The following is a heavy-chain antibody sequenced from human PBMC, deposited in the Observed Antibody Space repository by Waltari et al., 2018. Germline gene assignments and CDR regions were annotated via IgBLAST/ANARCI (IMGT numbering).Heavy chain of an antibody. CDR3: ARDRHTGHFGNRYYFDY. CDR2: INPNSGGT. J-gene: IGHJ4*02. V-gene: IGHV1-2*02. D-gene: IGHD3-10*01. CDR1: GYTFTGYY. Sequence: QVQLVQSGAEGKKPGASGKVSCKASGYTFTGYYMHWVRRAPGQGLEWMGWINPNSGGTNYAQKFPGRVPMTRDTSISTAYMELSRLRSDDTAVYYCARDRHTGHFGNRYYFDYWGQGTLVTVSS.